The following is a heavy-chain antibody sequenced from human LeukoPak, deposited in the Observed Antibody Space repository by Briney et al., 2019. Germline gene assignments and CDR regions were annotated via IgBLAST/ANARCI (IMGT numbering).Heavy chain of an antibody. CDR2: INSDGGST. V-gene: IGHV3-74*01. CDR1: GFTFSSYW. J-gene: IGHJ4*02. D-gene: IGHD3-22*01. CDR3: ARAAQYYYDSSGYYPFDY. Sequence: GGSLRLSCAASGFTFSSYWMHWARQAPGKGLVLVSRINSDGGSTSYADYVKSRFTISRDNAKNTLYLQMNSLRAEDTAVYYCARAAQYYYDSSGYYPFDYWGQGTLVTVSS.